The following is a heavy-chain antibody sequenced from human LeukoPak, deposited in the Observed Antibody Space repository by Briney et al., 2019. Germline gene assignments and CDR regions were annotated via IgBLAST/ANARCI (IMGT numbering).Heavy chain of an antibody. D-gene: IGHD2-15*01. CDR2: ITPIFGTP. Sequence: SVKVSCKASGGTFSSYAISWVRQAPGHGLELVGAITPIFGTPNYVEKFQGRVTISADESTSTAYMELSSLTSEDTAVYYCARDEGMGYCSGGSCKGNDYWGQGTLVTVSS. CDR3: ARDEGMGYCSGGSCKGNDY. V-gene: IGHV1-69*13. J-gene: IGHJ4*02. CDR1: GGTFSSYA.